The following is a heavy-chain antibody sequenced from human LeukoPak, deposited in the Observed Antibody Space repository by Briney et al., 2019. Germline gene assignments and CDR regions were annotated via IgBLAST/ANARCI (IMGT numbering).Heavy chain of an antibody. V-gene: IGHV3-7*03. Sequence: GGSLRLSCAASGFTFSSYSMNWVRQAPGEGLEWVAKINQDGTEKAYVDSVRGRFTISRDNAKNSLFLQMNSLRAEDTAVYYCARGPLIAAAGTWWGQGTLVTVSS. CDR1: GFTFSSYS. J-gene: IGHJ4*02. D-gene: IGHD6-13*01. CDR2: INQDGTEK. CDR3: ARGPLIAAAGTW.